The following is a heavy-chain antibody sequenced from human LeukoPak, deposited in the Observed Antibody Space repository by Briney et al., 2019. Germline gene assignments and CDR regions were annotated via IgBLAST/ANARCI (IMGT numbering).Heavy chain of an antibody. CDR2: IYHTGNT. D-gene: IGHD1-7*01. CDR1: GYSISSGSY. Sequence: SETLSLTCAVSGYSISSGSYWGWIRQPPGKGLEWIASIYHTGNTFYNPSLKSRVTISVDTSNNQFSLKLSSVTAADTAVYYCASGKPNWNYVNRFDSWGQGILVTVSS. CDR3: ASGKPNWNYVNRFDS. J-gene: IGHJ5*01. V-gene: IGHV4-38-2*01.